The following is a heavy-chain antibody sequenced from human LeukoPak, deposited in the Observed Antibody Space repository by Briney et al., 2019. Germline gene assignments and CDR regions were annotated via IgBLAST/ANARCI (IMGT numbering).Heavy chain of an antibody. D-gene: IGHD4-17*01. CDR3: AKVHGAPF. J-gene: IGHJ4*02. CDR2: IEESGGST. Sequence: GGALRLSCAASGFIFSSYTMTWVRQAPGKGLEWVSSIEESGGSTLYADSVRGRFTISRDNAKNMLYLQMSSLRAEDTALYHCAKVHGAPFWGQATLVTVSS. V-gene: IGHV3-23*01. CDR1: GFIFSSYT.